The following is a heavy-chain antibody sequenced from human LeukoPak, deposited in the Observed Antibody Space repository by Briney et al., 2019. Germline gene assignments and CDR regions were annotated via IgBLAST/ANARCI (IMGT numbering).Heavy chain of an antibody. V-gene: IGHV1-69*13. CDR2: IIPIFGTA. CDR3: ARGVGYGGLFFDY. CDR1: GGTFISYA. D-gene: IGHD5-12*01. Sequence: SVKVSCKASGGTFISYAISWVRQAPGQGLEWMGGIIPIFGTANYAQKFQGRVTITADESTSTAYMELSSLRSEDTAVYYCARGVGYGGLFFDYWGQGTLVTVSS. J-gene: IGHJ4*02.